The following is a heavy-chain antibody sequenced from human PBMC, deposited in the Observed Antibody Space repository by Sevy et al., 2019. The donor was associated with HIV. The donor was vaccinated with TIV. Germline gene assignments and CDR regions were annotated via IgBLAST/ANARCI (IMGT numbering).Heavy chain of an antibody. CDR2: IYSGGST. Sequence: GGSLRLSCAASGFTVSSNYMSWVRQAPGKGLEWVPVIYSGGSTYYADSVKGRFTISRDNSKNTLYLQMNSLSSEDTAVYYCARGRIQLWYPEAFDIWGQGTMVTASS. CDR3: ARGRIQLWYPEAFDI. D-gene: IGHD5-18*01. CDR1: GFTVSSNY. J-gene: IGHJ3*02. V-gene: IGHV3-53*01.